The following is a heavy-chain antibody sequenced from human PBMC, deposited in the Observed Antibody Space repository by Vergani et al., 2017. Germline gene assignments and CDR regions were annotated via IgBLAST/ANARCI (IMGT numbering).Heavy chain of an antibody. CDR1: GYTFTSDD. CDR2: MNPISGNT. D-gene: IGHD2-8*01. Sequence: QVQLVQSGAEVKKPGASVKVSCKASGYTFTSDDINWVRQATGQGLEWMGWMNPISGNTGYAQNLQGRLTITRDTSVNTAYMELSSLTSEDMAVYYCVGARRTCTYDHCPRYYYDLWGQGTLVTVSS. J-gene: IGHJ4*02. CDR3: VGARRTCTYDHCPRYYYDL. V-gene: IGHV1-8*03.